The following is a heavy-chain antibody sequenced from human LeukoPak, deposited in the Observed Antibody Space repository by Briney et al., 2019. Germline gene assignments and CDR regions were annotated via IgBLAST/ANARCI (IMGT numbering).Heavy chain of an antibody. J-gene: IGHJ6*03. CDR2: ISGSGGHT. CDR3: AKGGAPTERDGYNYYCYYMEV. CDR1: GITFSTHA. V-gene: IGHV3-23*01. Sequence: GGSLRLSCAVSGITFSTHAMSWVRQAPGKGLEWVSLISGSGGHTFYGDSVKGRFTISRDNSKNTFYLQMNSLRAEDTAVYYCAKGGAPTERDGYNYYCYYMEVWGRGTTVTVSS. D-gene: IGHD5-24*01.